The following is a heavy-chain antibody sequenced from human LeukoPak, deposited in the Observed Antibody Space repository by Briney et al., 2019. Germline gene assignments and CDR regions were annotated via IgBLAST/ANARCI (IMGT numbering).Heavy chain of an antibody. CDR1: GFTFSSYA. Sequence: PGGSLRLSCAASGFTFSSYAMSWVRQAPGRGLEWVSAICGSGGSTYYADSVKGRFTISRDNSKNTLYLQMNSLRAEDTAVYYCAKDPSYYYGSTEYYFDYWGQGTLVTVSS. V-gene: IGHV3-23*01. J-gene: IGHJ4*02. D-gene: IGHD3-10*01. CDR2: ICGSGGST. CDR3: AKDPSYYYGSTEYYFDY.